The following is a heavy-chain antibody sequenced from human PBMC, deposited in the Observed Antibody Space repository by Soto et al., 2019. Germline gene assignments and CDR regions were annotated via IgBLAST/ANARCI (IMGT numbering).Heavy chain of an antibody. V-gene: IGHV3-23*01. CDR2: ISGSGGST. CDR3: AKDSGICVTTHAFDI. J-gene: IGHJ3*02. D-gene: IGHD4-17*01. CDR1: GFTFSRYA. Sequence: PGGTLRLSCAASGFTFSRYAMSWVRQAPGKGLEWVSAISGSGGSTYYADSVKGRFTISRDTSKNTLYLQMNSLRAEDTAVYSCAKDSGICVTTHAFDILGQGTMVTVSS.